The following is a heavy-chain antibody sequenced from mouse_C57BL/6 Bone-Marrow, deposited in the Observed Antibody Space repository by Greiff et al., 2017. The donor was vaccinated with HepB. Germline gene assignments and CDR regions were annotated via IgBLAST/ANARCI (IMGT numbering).Heavy chain of an antibody. CDR3: VLNYYGKGDWYFDV. Sequence: EVKVVESGGGLVQPKGSLKLSCAASGFTFNTYAMHWVRQAPGKGLEWVARIRSKSSNYATYYADSVKDRFTISRDDSQSMLYLQMNNLKTEDTAMYYCVLNYYGKGDWYFDVWGTGTTVTVSS. D-gene: IGHD1-1*01. J-gene: IGHJ1*03. CDR2: IRSKSSNYAT. CDR1: GFTFNTYA. V-gene: IGHV10-3*01.